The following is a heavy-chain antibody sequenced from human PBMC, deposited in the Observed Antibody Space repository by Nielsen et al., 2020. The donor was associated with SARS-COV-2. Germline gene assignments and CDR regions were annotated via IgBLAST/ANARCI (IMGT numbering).Heavy chain of an antibody. CDR2: ISHDGSHY. Sequence: GGSLRLSCAASGFTFSTYGMNWVRQAPGKGLEWVAVISHDGSHYNYADSVKGRFTISRDNSKNTLYLQMNSLKAEDTAVYYCARCKGGSYYSPFDYWGQGTLVTVSS. CDR1: GFTFSTYG. J-gene: IGHJ4*02. D-gene: IGHD1-26*01. V-gene: IGHV3-30*03. CDR3: ARCKGGSYYSPFDY.